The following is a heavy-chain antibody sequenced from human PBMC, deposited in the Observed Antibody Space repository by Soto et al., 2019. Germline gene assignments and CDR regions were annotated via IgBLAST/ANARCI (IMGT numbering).Heavy chain of an antibody. CDR3: ANLPDSSVDY. V-gene: IGHV3-30*18. CDR1: GFTFSSYG. Sequence: PGGSLRLSCAASGFTFSSYGMHWVRQAPGKGLEWVAVISYDGSNKYYADSVKGRFTISRDNSKNTLYLQMNSLRAEDTAVYYCANLPDSSVDYWGQGTLVTVSS. CDR2: ISYDGSNK. J-gene: IGHJ4*02. D-gene: IGHD3-22*01.